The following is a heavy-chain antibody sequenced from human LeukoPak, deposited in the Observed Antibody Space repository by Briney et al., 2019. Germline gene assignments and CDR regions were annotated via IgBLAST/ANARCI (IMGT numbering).Heavy chain of an antibody. CDR2: ISSRGSYT. J-gene: IGHJ3*02. CDR3: ARIDAFDI. CDR1: GFTFSNYN. Sequence: PGGSLRLSCAASGFTFSNYNMNWVRQAPGKGLEWVSYISSRGSYTYYADSVKGRFTISRDNAKNSLYLQMNSLRAEDTAVYYCARIDAFDIWGQGTMVSVSS. V-gene: IGHV3-21*06.